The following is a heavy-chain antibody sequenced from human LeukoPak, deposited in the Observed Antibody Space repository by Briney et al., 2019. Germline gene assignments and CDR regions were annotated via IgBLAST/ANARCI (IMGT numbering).Heavy chain of an antibody. CDR1: GDSISSYY. CDR2: IYYSEST. Sequence: KPSETLSLTCTVSGDSISSYYWSWIRQSPGKGLEWIGYIYYSESTYYNPSLKSRFTTSVDTSKNQFSLKLTSVTAADTAVYYCARGLLKGQLHLGYSYYMDVWGKGTTITVSS. D-gene: IGHD2-2*01. CDR3: ARGLLKGQLHLGYSYYMDV. V-gene: IGHV4-59*13. J-gene: IGHJ6*03.